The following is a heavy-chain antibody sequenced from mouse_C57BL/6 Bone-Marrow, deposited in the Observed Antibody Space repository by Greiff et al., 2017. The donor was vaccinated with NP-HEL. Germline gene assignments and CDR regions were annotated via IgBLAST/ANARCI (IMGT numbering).Heavy chain of an antibody. CDR1: GYTFTEYT. D-gene: IGHD1-1*01. V-gene: IGHV1-62-2*01. CDR2: FYPGSGSI. Sequence: VQLQESGAELVKPGASVKLSCKASGYTFTEYTIHWVKQRPGQGLEWIGWFYPGSGSIKYNEKFKDKATLTADKSSSTVYMDLSRLTSEDSAVYFCARHGDYFGSSNGYFDVWGTGTTVTVSS. J-gene: IGHJ1*03. CDR3: ARHGDYFGSSNGYFDV.